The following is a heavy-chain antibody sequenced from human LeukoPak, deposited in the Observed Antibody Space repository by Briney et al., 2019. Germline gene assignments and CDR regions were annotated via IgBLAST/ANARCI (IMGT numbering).Heavy chain of an antibody. CDR1: GYTFTGYY. V-gene: IGHV1-2*04. J-gene: IGHJ4*02. CDR3: ARGLWDPYSSGWYYFDY. D-gene: IGHD6-19*01. CDR2: INPNSGGT. Sequence: VASVKVSCKASGYTFTGYYMHWVRQAPGQGLEWMGWINPNSGGTNYAQKFQGWVTMTRNTSISTAYMELSSLRSEDTVVYYCARGLWDPYSSGWYYFDYWGQGTLVTVSS.